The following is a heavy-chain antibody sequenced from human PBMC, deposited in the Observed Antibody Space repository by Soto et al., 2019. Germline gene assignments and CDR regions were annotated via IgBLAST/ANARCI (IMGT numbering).Heavy chain of an antibody. CDR1: GFTFSSYS. D-gene: IGHD3-10*01. V-gene: IGHV3-21*01. J-gene: IGHJ4*02. Sequence: GGSLRLSCAASGFTFSSYSLNWVRQAPGKGLEWVSSISSSSSYIYYADSVKGRFTISRDNAKNSLYLQMNSLRAEDTAVYYCASSSGPSTMVRGVIRDYWGQGTLVTVSS. CDR3: ASSSGPSTMVRGVIRDY. CDR2: ISSSSSYI.